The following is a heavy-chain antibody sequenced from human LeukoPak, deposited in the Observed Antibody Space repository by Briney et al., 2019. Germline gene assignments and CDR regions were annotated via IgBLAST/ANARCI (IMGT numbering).Heavy chain of an antibody. CDR1: GFPFSSYW. J-gene: IGHJ4*02. V-gene: IGHV3-7*03. Sequence: GGSLRLSCVASGFPFSSYWMTWVRQAPGKGLEWVANIKQDGSKKSYVDSVKGRFTISRDNAMNSLYLQMNSLRAEDTAIYYCARSLPYGTTWYGRSDFWGQGTLVTVSS. D-gene: IGHD6-13*01. CDR2: IKQDGSKK. CDR3: ARSLPYGTTWYGRSDF.